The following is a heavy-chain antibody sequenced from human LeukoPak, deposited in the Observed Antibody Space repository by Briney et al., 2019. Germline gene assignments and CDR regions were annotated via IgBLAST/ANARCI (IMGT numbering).Heavy chain of an antibody. V-gene: IGHV3-21*01. J-gene: IGHJ3*02. CDR3: ARATNGRFDI. CDR2: ISSSTSYI. D-gene: IGHD2-8*01. CDR1: GFTFSSYS. Sequence: GGSLRLSCAASGFTFSSYSMNWVRQAPGKGLEWVSFISSSTSYISYADSVKGRFTISRDNAKSSLWLQMDSLRAEDTAVYYCARATNGRFDIWGQGTMVTVSS.